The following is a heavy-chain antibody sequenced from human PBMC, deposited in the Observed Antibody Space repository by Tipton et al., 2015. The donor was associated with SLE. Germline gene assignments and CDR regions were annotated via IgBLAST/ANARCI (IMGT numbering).Heavy chain of an antibody. D-gene: IGHD2-15*01. CDR3: AREGYCSGGSCRTRDYYYYMDV. J-gene: IGHJ6*03. CDR2: IYYRGST. CDR1: GGSISSYC. Sequence: TLSLTCTVSGGSISSYCWSWIRQPPGKGLEWIGYIYYRGSTNYTPSLKSRVTISVDTSKNQFSLKLSSVTAADTAVYYCAREGYCSGGSCRTRDYYYYMDVWGKGTTVTVSS. V-gene: IGHV4-59*12.